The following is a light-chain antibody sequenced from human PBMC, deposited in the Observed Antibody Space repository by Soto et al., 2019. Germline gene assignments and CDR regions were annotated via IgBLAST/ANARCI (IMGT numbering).Light chain of an antibody. CDR2: EGS. CDR1: SSDIGYFNL. Sequence: QSVLTQPASVSGSPGQSITISCTGTSSDIGYFNLVSWYQQHPGKAPKLLIYEGSKRSSGVSHRFSGSRSGNTASLTISGLQAEDEADYYCSSYTSGSTLYVFGTGTKVTVL. V-gene: IGLV2-14*02. J-gene: IGLJ1*01. CDR3: SSYTSGSTLYV.